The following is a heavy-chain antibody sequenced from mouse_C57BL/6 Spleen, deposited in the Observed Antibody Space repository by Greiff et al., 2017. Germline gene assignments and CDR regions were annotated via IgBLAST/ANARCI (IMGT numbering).Heavy chain of an antibody. V-gene: IGHV1-18*01. J-gene: IGHJ1*03. CDR1: GYTFTDYN. CDR3: ARDPYYYGSSYEYFDV. CDR2: INPNNGGT. D-gene: IGHD1-1*01. Sequence: EVQLQQSGPELVKPGASVKIPCKASGYTFTDYNMDWVKQSHGKSLEWIGDINPNNGGTIYNQKFKGKATLTVDTSSSTAYMELRSLTSEDTAVYYCARDPYYYGSSYEYFDVWGTGTTVTVSS.